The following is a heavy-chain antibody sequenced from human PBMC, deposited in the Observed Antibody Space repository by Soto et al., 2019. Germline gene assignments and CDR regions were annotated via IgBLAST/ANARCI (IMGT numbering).Heavy chain of an antibody. CDR3: AKANRYNWNYAIFDY. J-gene: IGHJ4*02. Sequence: GGSLRLSCAASGFTFSSYAMSWVRQAPGKGLEWVSAISGSGGSTYYADSVKGRFTISRDNSKNTLYLQMNSLRAEDTAVYYSAKANRYNWNYAIFDYWGQGTLVTSPQ. V-gene: IGHV3-23*01. CDR1: GFTFSSYA. D-gene: IGHD1-7*01. CDR2: ISGSGGST.